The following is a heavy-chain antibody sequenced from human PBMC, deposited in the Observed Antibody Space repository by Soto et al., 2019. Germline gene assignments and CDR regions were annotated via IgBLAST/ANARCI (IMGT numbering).Heavy chain of an antibody. D-gene: IGHD2-2*01. CDR1: GGSISSYY. V-gene: IGHV4-59*08. Sequence: SETLSLTCTVSGGSISSYYWSWIRQPPGKGLEWIGYIYYSGSTNYNPSLKSRVTISVDTSKNQFSLKLSSVTAADTAVYYCARHVRRRGGPAATFDYWGQGTLVTVSS. J-gene: IGHJ4*02. CDR3: ARHVRRRGGPAATFDY. CDR2: IYYSGST.